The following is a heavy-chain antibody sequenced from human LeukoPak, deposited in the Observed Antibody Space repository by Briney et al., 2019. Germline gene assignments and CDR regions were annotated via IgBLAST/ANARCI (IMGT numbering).Heavy chain of an antibody. CDR3: ARKQVEPDRYFDY. D-gene: IGHD6-6*01. CDR1: GYTFTTYS. CDR2: INTNSGSP. V-gene: IGHV7-4-1*02. J-gene: IGHJ4*02. Sequence: ASVKVSCKASGYTFTTYSLNWVRQAPGQGLEWMGWINTNSGSPTYAQGFTGRFVFSLDTSVSTAFLQISSLEAEDTAVYYCARKQVEPDRYFDYWGQGTLVTVSS.